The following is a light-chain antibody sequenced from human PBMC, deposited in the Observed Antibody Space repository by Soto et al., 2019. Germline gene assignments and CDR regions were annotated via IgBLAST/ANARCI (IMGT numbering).Light chain of an antibody. V-gene: IGKV3-15*01. CDR1: QSIRNN. CDR3: QQFNAWPLT. CDR2: DAS. Sequence: EIVMTQSPATLSVSPGERVTLSCRASQSIRNNLVWYQQKSGQAPRLLIYDASTRAAGIPVRFSGSGSGTEFTLTISRLQSEDFAVYFCQQFNAWPLTFGPGTKVEI. J-gene: IGKJ3*01.